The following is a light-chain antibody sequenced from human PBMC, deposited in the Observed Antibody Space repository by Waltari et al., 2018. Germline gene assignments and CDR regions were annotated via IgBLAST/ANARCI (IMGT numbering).Light chain of an antibody. CDR3: QQYYNLPLT. V-gene: IGKV4-1*01. J-gene: IGKJ4*01. CDR2: WAS. CDR1: QSVLFDSNNKNY. Sequence: DFVMTQSPDSLAVSLGERATINCKSSQSVLFDSNNKNYLAWYQQKPGQPPKALIYWASTRESGVPDRFSGSGYGTEFTLTISSLQAEDVAIYYCQQYYNLPLTFGGGTKVEIK.